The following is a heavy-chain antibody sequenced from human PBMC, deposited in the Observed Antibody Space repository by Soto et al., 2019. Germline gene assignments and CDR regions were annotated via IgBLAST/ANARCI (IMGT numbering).Heavy chain of an antibody. V-gene: IGHV3-23*01. CDR2: ISGSGEST. CDR3: AKEGAGYYDSSPYDS. J-gene: IGHJ5*01. CDR1: GFTLWGYA. D-gene: IGHD3-22*01. Sequence: GSLRVSGKASGFTLWGYALSWVRQAPGKGLEWVSAISGSGESTHYADSVKGRFTISRDNSKKMLYLQMNSLRAEDTAVYYCAKEGAGYYDSSPYDSWGQGTLVTVSS.